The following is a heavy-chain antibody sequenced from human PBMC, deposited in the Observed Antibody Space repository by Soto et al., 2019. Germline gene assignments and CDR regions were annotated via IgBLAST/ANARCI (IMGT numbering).Heavy chain of an antibody. J-gene: IGHJ5*02. CDR1: GGSISSGDYY. D-gene: IGHD3-3*01. CDR2: IYYSGST. Sequence: SETLSLTCTVSGGSISSGDYYWSWIRQPPGKGLEWIGYIYYSGSTYYNPSLKSRVTISVDTSKNQFSLKLSSVTAADTAVYYCASLLYPANFGVVEAWFDPWGQGTLVTVSS. CDR3: ASLLYPANFGVVEAWFDP. V-gene: IGHV4-30-4*01.